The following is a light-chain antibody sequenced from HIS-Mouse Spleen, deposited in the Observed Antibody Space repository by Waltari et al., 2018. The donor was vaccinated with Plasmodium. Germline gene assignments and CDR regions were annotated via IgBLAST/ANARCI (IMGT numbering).Light chain of an antibody. J-gene: IGLJ1*01. Sequence: QSALTQPASVSGSPGQSITISCTGTSSDVGGYTYVSWYQQHPGKAPKRMIYDVSNRPSGVSNRFSGSKSGNTASLTISGLQAEDEADYYCSSYTSSSTLNYVFGTGTKVTVL. CDR1: SSDVGGYTY. CDR3: SSYTSSSTLNYV. V-gene: IGLV2-14*03. CDR2: DVS.